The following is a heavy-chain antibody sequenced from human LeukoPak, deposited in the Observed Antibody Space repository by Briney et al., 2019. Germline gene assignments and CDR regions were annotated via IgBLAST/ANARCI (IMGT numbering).Heavy chain of an antibody. D-gene: IGHD6-13*01. J-gene: IGHJ6*03. Sequence: PSGTLPLTCTVSGGSISSYYWSWIRQPPGKGLEWIGYIYYSGSTNYNPSLKSRVTISVDTSKNQFSLKLSSVTAADTAVYYCARGSSWYPYYMDVWGKGTTVTVSS. CDR2: IYYSGST. V-gene: IGHV4-59*01. CDR1: GGSISSYY. CDR3: ARGSSWYPYYMDV.